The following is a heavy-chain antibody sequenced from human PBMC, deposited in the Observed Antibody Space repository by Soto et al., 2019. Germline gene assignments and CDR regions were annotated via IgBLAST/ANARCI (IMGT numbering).Heavy chain of an antibody. CDR3: ARYQKGPFDS. V-gene: IGHV4-30-4*01. J-gene: IGHJ4*02. D-gene: IGHD2-2*01. CDR1: GSSISSGDYY. CDR2: IYYTGTT. Sequence: SETLSLTCTVSGSSISSGDYYWRWNRQPPGKGLEWIGYIYYTGTTYYTPSLKSRLTKSIDTSKSQFSLKLTSVTAADTAVYFCARYQKGPFDSWGQGTQVTVSS.